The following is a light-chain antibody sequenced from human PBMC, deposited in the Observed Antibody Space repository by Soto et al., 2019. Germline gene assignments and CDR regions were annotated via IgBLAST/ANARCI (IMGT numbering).Light chain of an antibody. CDR1: QGISNY. J-gene: IGKJ2*01. V-gene: IGKV1-27*01. CDR2: AAS. Sequence: DIPMTQSPSSLSASVGDRGTITCRASQGISNYLAWYQQKPGRVPKLLISAASTLQSGVPSRFSGSGSETDFTLTISSLQPEDVATYYCQKYNSAPYTFGQGTKLEIK. CDR3: QKYNSAPYT.